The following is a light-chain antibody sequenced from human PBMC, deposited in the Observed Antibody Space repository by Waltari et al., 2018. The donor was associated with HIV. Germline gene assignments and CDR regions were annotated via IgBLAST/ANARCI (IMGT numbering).Light chain of an antibody. Sequence: DIVMTQSPASLPVSLGETPTINCPSSRSILFSSSNRNYLAWYQQKPRQPPKLLISWASTRESGVPDRFSGGGSGTDFTLTITRLQAEDVAVDHCQQYFRIPPTFGGGTKVEIK. CDR2: WAS. J-gene: IGKJ4*01. CDR1: RSILFSSSNRNY. CDR3: QQYFRIPPT. V-gene: IGKV4-1*01.